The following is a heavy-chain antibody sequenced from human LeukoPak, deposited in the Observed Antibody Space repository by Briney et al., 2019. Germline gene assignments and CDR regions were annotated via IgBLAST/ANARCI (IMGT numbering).Heavy chain of an antibody. CDR2: IIPIFGTA. CDR3: ARDRDIHYYYYMDV. Sequence: SVKVSCKASGYTFTGYYMHWVRQAPGQGLEWMGGIIPIFGTANYAQKFQGRVTITADKSTSTAYMELSSLRSEDTAVYYCARDRDIHYYYYMDVWGKGTTVTVSS. D-gene: IGHD2-15*01. CDR1: GYTFTGYY. V-gene: IGHV1-69*06. J-gene: IGHJ6*03.